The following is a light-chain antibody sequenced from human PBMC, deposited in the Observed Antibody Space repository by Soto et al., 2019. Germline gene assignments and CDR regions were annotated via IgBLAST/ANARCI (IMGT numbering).Light chain of an antibody. J-gene: IGKJ5*01. CDR1: QRVSRH. Sequence: EIVLTQSPAPLSLSPGERATLSCRASQRVSRHLAWYQQKPGQAPRLLIYDASTRATGIPARFSGSGSGTDFTLTISSLEPEDFAVYYCQQRTKWPITFGQGTRLEIK. CDR2: DAS. V-gene: IGKV3-11*01. CDR3: QQRTKWPIT.